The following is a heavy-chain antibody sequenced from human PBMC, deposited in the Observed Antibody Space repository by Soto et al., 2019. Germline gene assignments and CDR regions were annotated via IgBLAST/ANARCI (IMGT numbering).Heavy chain of an antibody. Sequence: QVQLQESGPGLVKPSQTLSLTCTVSGGSLSSGDYYWSWIRQPPGKGLEWIGYIYYSGSTYYNPSLKIRVTISVDTSKNQFSLKLSSVTAADTAVYYCARELGGKGCDNWFDPWGQGTLVTVSS. D-gene: IGHD2-21*01. CDR3: ARELGGKGCDNWFDP. J-gene: IGHJ5*02. CDR1: GGSLSSGDYY. V-gene: IGHV4-30-4*01. CDR2: IYYSGST.